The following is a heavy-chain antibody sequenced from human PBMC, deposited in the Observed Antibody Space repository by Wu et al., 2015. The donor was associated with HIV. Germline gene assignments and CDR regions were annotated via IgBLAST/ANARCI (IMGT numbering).Heavy chain of an antibody. D-gene: IGHD2-2*01. V-gene: IGHV1-2*02. CDR1: GYTFTGYY. CDR3: AKISSTSSHGDAFDI. CDR2: INPNSGGT. Sequence: QVQLVQSGAEVKKPGASVKVSCKASGYTFTGYYMHWVRQAPGQGLEWMGWINPNSGGTNYAQKFQGRVTMTRDTSISTAYMELSRLRSDDTAVYYCAKISSTSSHGDAFDIWGQGTMVTVSS. J-gene: IGHJ3*02.